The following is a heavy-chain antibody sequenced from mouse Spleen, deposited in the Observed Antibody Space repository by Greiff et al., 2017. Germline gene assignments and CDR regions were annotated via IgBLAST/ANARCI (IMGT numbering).Heavy chain of an antibody. CDR1: GFTFSDYY. CDR3: ARVYDYALDY. D-gene: IGHD2-4*01. Sequence: EVKLMESEGGLVQPGSSMKLSCTASGFTFSDYYMAWVRQVPEKGLEWVANINYDGSSTYYLDSLKSRFIISRDNAKNILYLQMSSLKSEDTATYYCARVYDYALDYWGQGTTLTVSS. J-gene: IGHJ2*01. V-gene: IGHV5-16*01. CDR2: INYDGSST.